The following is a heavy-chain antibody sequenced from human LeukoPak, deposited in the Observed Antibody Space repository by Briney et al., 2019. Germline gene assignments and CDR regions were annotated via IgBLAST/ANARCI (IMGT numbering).Heavy chain of an antibody. V-gene: IGHV3-23*01. J-gene: IGHJ4*02. Sequence: GGSLRLSCVVSDFTFAVSWVRQAPGKGLEWISTINGRGDDSFHADSVKGRFTISRDNSKNTLYLQMNSLRAEDTAVYYCAKDTYANWGQGTLVTVSS. CDR1: DFTFA. CDR3: AKDTYAN. CDR2: INGRGDDS. D-gene: IGHD4-17*01.